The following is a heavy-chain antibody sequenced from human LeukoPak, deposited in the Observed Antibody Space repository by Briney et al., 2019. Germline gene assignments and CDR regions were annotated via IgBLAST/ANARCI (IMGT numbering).Heavy chain of an antibody. D-gene: IGHD2-2*01. CDR3: ARESYCSSTSCYAGGVASANWFDP. Sequence: ASVKVSCKASGYTFTGYYMHWVRQAPGQGLEWMGWISPNSGGTNYAQKFQGRVAMTRDTSISTAYMELSRLRSDDTAVYYCARESYCSSTSCYAGGVASANWFDPWGQGTLVTVSS. J-gene: IGHJ5*02. V-gene: IGHV1-2*02. CDR1: GYTFTGYY. CDR2: ISPNSGGT.